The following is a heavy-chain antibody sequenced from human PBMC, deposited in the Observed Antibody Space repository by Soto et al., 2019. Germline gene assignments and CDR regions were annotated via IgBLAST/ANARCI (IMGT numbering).Heavy chain of an antibody. CDR1: GGSFSGYY. CDR3: ARGSTSYCSSTSCYGGDFDY. D-gene: IGHD2-2*01. Sequence: SETLSLTCAVYGGSFSGYYWSWIRQPPGKGLEWIGEINHSGSTNYNPSLKSRVTISVDTSKNQFSLKLSSVTAADTAVYYCARGSTSYCSSTSCYGGDFDYWGQGTLVTVS. J-gene: IGHJ4*02. CDR2: INHSGST. V-gene: IGHV4-34*01.